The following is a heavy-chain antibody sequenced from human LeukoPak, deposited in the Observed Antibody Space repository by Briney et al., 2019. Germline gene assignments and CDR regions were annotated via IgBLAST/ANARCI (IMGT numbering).Heavy chain of an antibody. CDR2: IHPNNGAT. J-gene: IGHJ4*02. Sequence: ASVKVSCKASGYTFTGSGWYLYWLRQAPGQGLECVGWIHPNNGATLYAQKFQGRVALTTDTSISTAYMELSRLRPDDTAMYYCARDGPAQMVDFDYWGQGTLVTVSS. V-gene: IGHV1-2*02. D-gene: IGHD3-10*01. CDR1: GYTFTGSGWY. CDR3: ARDGPAQMVDFDY.